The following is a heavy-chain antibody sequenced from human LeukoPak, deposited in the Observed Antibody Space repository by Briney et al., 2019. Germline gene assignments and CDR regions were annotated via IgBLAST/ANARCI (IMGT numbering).Heavy chain of an antibody. CDR2: IKQDGSEK. Sequence: ETLSLTCAVYGGSFSGYYWSWIRQPPGKGLEWVANIKQDGSEKYYVDSVKGRFTISRDNAKNSLYLQMNSLRAEDTAVYYCARDLWEPRPLDYWGQGTLVTVSS. D-gene: IGHD1-26*01. CDR3: ARDLWEPRPLDY. J-gene: IGHJ4*02. V-gene: IGHV3-7*01. CDR1: GGSFSGYY.